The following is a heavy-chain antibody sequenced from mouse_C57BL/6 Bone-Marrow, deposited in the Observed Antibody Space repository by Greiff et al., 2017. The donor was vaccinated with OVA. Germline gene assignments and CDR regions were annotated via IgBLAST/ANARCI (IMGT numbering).Heavy chain of an antibody. CDR3: VRQYDYDDFDY. Sequence: DVMLVESGGGLVQPKGSLKLSCAASGFSFNTYAMNWVRQAPGKGLEWVARIRSKSNNYATYYADSVKDRFTISRDDSESMLYLQMNNLKTEDTAMYYCVRQYDYDDFDYWGQGTTLTVSS. J-gene: IGHJ2*01. CDR1: GFSFNTYA. V-gene: IGHV10-1*01. CDR2: IRSKSNNYAT. D-gene: IGHD2-4*01.